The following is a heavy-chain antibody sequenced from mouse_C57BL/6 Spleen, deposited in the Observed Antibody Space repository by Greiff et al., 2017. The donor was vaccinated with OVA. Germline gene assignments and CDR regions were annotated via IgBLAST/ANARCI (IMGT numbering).Heavy chain of an antibody. CDR1: GYTFTDYY. V-gene: IGHV1-26*01. J-gene: IGHJ3*01. D-gene: IGHD2-1*01. CDR2: LNPNTGGT. Sequence: EVQLKESGPELVKPGASVKISCKASGYTFTDYYMNWVKQSHGKSLEWIGDLNPNTGGTSDNQKFKGKATLTVDKSSSTAYMELRSLTSEDSAVYYCARREDYGNHFAYWGQGTLVTVSA. CDR3: ARREDYGNHFAY.